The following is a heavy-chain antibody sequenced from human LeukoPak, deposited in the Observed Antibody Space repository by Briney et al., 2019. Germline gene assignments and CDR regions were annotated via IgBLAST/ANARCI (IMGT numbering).Heavy chain of an antibody. J-gene: IGHJ3*02. CDR3: ARIDTYYYDSSGYYSAFDI. V-gene: IGHV3-20*04. Sequence: PGGSLRLSCAASGFTFDNYGMSWVRQAPGKGLEWVSGINCNGGSTGYADSVKGRFTISRANAKNSLYLQMNSLRAEDTALYYCARIDTYYYDSSGYYSAFDIWGQGTIVTVSS. CDR1: GFTFDNYG. CDR2: INCNGGST. D-gene: IGHD3-22*01.